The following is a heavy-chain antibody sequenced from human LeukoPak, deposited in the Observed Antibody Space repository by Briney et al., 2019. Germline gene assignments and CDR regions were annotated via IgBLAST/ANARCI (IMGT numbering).Heavy chain of an antibody. J-gene: IGHJ4*02. V-gene: IGHV4-34*01. CDR1: GGSFSGYY. Sequence: SETLSLTCAVYGGSFSGYYWSWIRQPPGKGLEWIGEINHSGSTNYNPSLKSRVTISVDTSKNQFSLKLSSVTAADTAVYYCARVRASSMIVVVITYYFDYWGQGTLVTVSS. CDR2: INHSGST. D-gene: IGHD3-22*01. CDR3: ARVRASSMIVVVITYYFDY.